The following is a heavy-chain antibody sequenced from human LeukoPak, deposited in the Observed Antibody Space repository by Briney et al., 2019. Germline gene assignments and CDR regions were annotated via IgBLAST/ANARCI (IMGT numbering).Heavy chain of an antibody. D-gene: IGHD2-15*01. Sequence: GGSLRLFCAASGFTFSSYGMHWVRQAPGKGLEWVAVIWYDGSNKYYADSVKGRFTISRDNSKNTLYLQMNSLRAEDTAVYYCVKDFCKVVVAVTALYYFDYWGQGTLVTVSS. J-gene: IGHJ4*02. CDR2: IWYDGSNK. CDR1: GFTFSSYG. V-gene: IGHV3-33*06. CDR3: VKDFCKVVVAVTALYYFDY.